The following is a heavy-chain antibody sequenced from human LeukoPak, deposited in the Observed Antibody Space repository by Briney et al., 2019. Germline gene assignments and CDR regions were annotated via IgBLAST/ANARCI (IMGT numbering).Heavy chain of an antibody. CDR3: ARDRLYYYGSGSYSSF. V-gene: IGHV3-21*01. CDR1: GFTFSSYS. D-gene: IGHD3-10*01. Sequence: GGSLRLSCAASGFTFSSYSMNWVRQAPGKGLEWVSSFSSSSSYIYYADSVKGRFTISRDNAKNSLYLQMNSLRAEDTAVYYCARDRLYYYGSGSYSSFWGQGTLVTVSS. CDR2: FSSSSSYI. J-gene: IGHJ4*02.